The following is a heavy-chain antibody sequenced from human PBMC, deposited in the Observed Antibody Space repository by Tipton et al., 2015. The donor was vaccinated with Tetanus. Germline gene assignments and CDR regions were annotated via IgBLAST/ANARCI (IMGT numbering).Heavy chain of an antibody. CDR1: GGSIENYNYH. V-gene: IGHV4-39*01. J-gene: IGHJ6*02. D-gene: IGHD3-10*02. Sequence: PGLVKPSETLSLTCSVSGGSIENYNYHWGWIRQTPGKGLEWIGTVYHSGRPNINPSLRSRVTISVDTSKNQFSLRLASVTAADTAVYYCARQNSREVWLQKKWTMFFYGLDVWGQGTTVTVSS. CDR3: ARQNSREVWLQKKWTMFFYGLDV. CDR2: VYHSGRP.